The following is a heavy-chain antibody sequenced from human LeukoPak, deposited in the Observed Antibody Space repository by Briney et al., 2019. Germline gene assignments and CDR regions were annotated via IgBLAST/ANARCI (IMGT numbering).Heavy chain of an antibody. CDR2: ISPNADNI. CDR1: GFHFSDRY. J-gene: IGHJ4*02. D-gene: IGHD6-19*01. CDR3: VTQSGWLFDF. V-gene: IGHV3-11*04. Sequence: PGGSLRLSCAAAGFHFSDRYMSWIRQAPGKGMEWVAYISPNADNIHYADSVRGRFTISRDNAKNSPFLQVTSRRAEDTAVYYCVTQSGWLFDFWGQGTLVTVSS.